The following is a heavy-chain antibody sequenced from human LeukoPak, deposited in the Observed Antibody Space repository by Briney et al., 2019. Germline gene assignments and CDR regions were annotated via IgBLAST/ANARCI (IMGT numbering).Heavy chain of an antibody. CDR3: ARHLYSSSSGEYYYYYYMDV. Sequence: GESLKISCKGSGYSFTSYWIGWVHQMPGKGLEWMGIIYPGDSDTRYSPSFQGQVTISADKSISTAYLQWSSLKASDTAMYYCARHLYSSSSGEYYYYYYMDVWGKGTTVTVSS. D-gene: IGHD6-6*01. CDR2: IYPGDSDT. CDR1: GYSFTSYW. V-gene: IGHV5-51*07. J-gene: IGHJ6*03.